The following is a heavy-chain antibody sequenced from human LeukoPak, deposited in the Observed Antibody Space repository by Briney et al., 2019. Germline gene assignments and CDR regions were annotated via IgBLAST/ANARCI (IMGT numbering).Heavy chain of an antibody. Sequence: SETLSLTCTVSGGSISSYYWSWIRQPPGKGLEWIGYIYYSKSTNYNPSLKSRVTISGDTSKNQFSLRLSSVTAADTAVYYCARGLSDSRGYYYGGRFDPWGQGTLVTVSS. V-gene: IGHV4-59*01. J-gene: IGHJ5*02. D-gene: IGHD3-22*01. CDR3: ARGLSDSRGYYYGGRFDP. CDR2: IYYSKST. CDR1: GGSISSYY.